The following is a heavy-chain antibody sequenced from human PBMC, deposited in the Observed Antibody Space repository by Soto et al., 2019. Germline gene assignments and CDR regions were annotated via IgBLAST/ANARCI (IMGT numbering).Heavy chain of an antibody. D-gene: IGHD3-3*02. CDR3: ASRILVSDAFDI. V-gene: IGHV3-53*01. Sequence: PVGSLRLSCAASGFTVRSNLMRWVRQAPGKGLEWVSVVYSGGSTYYADSVKGRFTISRDNSKNTLYLQMNSLRAEDTAVYYCASRILVSDAFDIWGQGTLVTVSS. CDR1: GFTVRSNL. CDR2: VYSGGST. J-gene: IGHJ3*02.